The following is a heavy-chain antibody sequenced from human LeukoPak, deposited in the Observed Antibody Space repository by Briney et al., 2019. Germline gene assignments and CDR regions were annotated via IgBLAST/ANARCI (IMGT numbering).Heavy chain of an antibody. J-gene: IGHJ6*03. D-gene: IGHD3-22*01. Sequence: SVKVSCKASGGTFSSYAISWVRQAPGQGLEWVGGIIPIFGTANYAQKFQGRVTITADKSTSTAYMELSSLRSEDTAVYYCARDLGSGVYYDSSGYYYYYYYYMDVWGKGTTVTVSS. CDR3: ARDLGSGVYYDSSGYYYYYYYYMDV. V-gene: IGHV1-69*06. CDR2: IIPIFGTA. CDR1: GGTFSSYA.